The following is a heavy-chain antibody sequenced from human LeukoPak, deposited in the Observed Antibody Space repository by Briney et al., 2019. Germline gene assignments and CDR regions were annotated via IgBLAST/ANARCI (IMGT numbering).Heavy chain of an antibody. CDR1: GFTFSSYA. CDR2: ISSNGGST. Sequence: GGSLRLSCSASGFTFSSYAMHWVRQAPGKGLEYVSAISSNGGSTYYADSVKGRFTISRDNSKNTLYLQMSSLRAEDTAVYYCVKDRARGIAVAGNGDYWGQGTLVTVSS. J-gene: IGHJ4*02. CDR3: VKDRARGIAVAGNGDY. D-gene: IGHD6-13*01. V-gene: IGHV3-64D*06.